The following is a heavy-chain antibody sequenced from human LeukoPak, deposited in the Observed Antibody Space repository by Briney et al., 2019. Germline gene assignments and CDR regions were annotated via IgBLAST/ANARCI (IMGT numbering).Heavy chain of an antibody. Sequence: GGSLRLSCAASGFTFSHYGMHWVRQAPGKVLEWVAVIWNDGTNRYYGDSVKGRFTISRDDSKNTVYLQMNGLRAGDTAVYYCAKDAQRGFDYSNSLEYWGQGTLVTVSS. D-gene: IGHD4-11*01. CDR1: GFTFSHYG. J-gene: IGHJ4*02. CDR3: AKDAQRGFDYSNSLEY. CDR2: IWNDGTNR. V-gene: IGHV3-33*06.